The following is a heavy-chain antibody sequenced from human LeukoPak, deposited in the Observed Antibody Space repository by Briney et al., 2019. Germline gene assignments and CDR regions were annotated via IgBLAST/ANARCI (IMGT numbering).Heavy chain of an antibody. CDR2: TYYRSNWYN. J-gene: IGHJ3*02. D-gene: IGHD7-27*01. CDR3: ARGWGYGFEI. Sequence: SQTLSLTFAISGDSVSSNSAAWNWIRQSPSRGLEWLGRTYYRSNWYNGYAVSVKSRITITPDTSRNQFSLQLDSVTPEDTAVYYCARGWGYGFEIWGQGTMVTVSS. CDR1: GDSVSSNSAA. V-gene: IGHV6-1*01.